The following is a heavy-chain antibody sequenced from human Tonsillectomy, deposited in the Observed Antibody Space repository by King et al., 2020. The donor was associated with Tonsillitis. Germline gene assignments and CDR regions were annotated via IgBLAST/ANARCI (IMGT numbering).Heavy chain of an antibody. Sequence: VQLVESGGGLVQPGGSLRLSCAASGFTFSSYWMSWVRQAPGKGLEWVANIKQDGSEKYYVDSVEGRFTISRDNAKNSLYLQMNSLRAEDTAVYYCAGELWGYSYGPKFDYWGRGTLVTVSS. CDR3: AGELWGYSYGPKFDY. J-gene: IGHJ4*02. D-gene: IGHD5-18*01. CDR2: IKQDGSEK. CDR1: GFTFSSYW. V-gene: IGHV3-7*03.